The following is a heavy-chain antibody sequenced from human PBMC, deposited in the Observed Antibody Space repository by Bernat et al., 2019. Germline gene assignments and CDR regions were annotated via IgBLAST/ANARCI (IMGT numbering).Heavy chain of an antibody. Sequence: QVQLVQSGAEVKKPGSSVKVSCKASGGTFSSYAISWVRQAPGQGLEWMGRIIPILGIANYAQKFQGRVTITADKSMSTAYMELSSLRSEDTAVYYCARVAVGTQAVTYWGQGTLVTVSS. J-gene: IGHJ4*02. CDR1: GGTFSSYA. D-gene: IGHD6-19*01. CDR2: IIPILGIA. V-gene: IGHV1-69*04. CDR3: ARVAVGTQAVTY.